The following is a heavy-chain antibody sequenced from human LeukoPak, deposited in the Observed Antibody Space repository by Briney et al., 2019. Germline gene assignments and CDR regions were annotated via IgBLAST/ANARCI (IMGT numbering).Heavy chain of an antibody. CDR1: GDSIVSRTYY. CDR2: IYYTVNT. CDR3: ARRHLIDWSPAVDY. V-gene: IGHV4-39*01. D-gene: IGHD3-9*01. Sequence: SETLSLTCTVSGDSIVSRTYYWGWIRQSPGKGLEWIGSIYYTVNTYYNPSLKSRVTISDDTSKNQFSLELSSVTAADTAVYYCARRHLIDWSPAVDYWGQGTLVTVSS. J-gene: IGHJ4*02.